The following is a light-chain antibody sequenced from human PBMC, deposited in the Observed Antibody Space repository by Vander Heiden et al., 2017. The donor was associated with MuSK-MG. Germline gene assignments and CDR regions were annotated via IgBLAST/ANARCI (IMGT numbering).Light chain of an antibody. CDR2: DAS. CDR1: QSINNW. J-gene: IGKJ1*01. Sequence: DIPMTHSPSPLSASVGDRVTITCRASQSINNWLAWYQQKPGKAPKFLIYDASTLESGVPSRFSGSGYGTEFTLTISSRQPDDFATYYCQHYSGYSPWTFGQGTKVEV. V-gene: IGKV1-5*01. CDR3: QHYSGYSPWT.